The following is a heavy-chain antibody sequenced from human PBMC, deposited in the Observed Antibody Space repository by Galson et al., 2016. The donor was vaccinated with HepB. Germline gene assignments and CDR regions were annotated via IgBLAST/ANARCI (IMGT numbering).Heavy chain of an antibody. J-gene: IGHJ4*02. V-gene: IGHV3-48*01. Sequence: LRLSCAASGFTFTTYGMNWVRQAPGKGLEWVSYISSRSSNTYYADSVKGRFTISRDNSKNTLYLQMSSLRPEDTAVYYCAREIKWNYQRSYLDYWGQGTLVTVSS. CDR1: GFTFTTYG. CDR2: ISSRSSNT. CDR3: AREIKWNYQRSYLDY. D-gene: IGHD1-7*01.